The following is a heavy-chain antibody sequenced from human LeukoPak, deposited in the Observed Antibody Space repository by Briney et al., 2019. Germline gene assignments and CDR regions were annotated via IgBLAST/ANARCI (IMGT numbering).Heavy chain of an antibody. Sequence: GGSLRLSCTASGFTFNSYSMNWVRQAPGKGLEWVSSTSSSSSYIYYADSVKGRFTIPRDNSKNTLYLQMNSLRAEDTAVYYCAKDRYGDYECWFDPWGQGTLVTVSS. CDR2: TSSSSSYI. V-gene: IGHV3-21*04. D-gene: IGHD4-17*01. J-gene: IGHJ5*02. CDR3: AKDRYGDYECWFDP. CDR1: GFTFNSYS.